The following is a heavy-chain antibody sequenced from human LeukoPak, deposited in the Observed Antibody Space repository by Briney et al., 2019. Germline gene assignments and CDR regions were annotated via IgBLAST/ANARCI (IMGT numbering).Heavy chain of an antibody. CDR3: ARVQGGYSSGFSEPFDP. J-gene: IGHJ5*02. V-gene: IGHV1-2*06. Sequence: ASVKVSCKASGYTFTCYYMHWVRQAPGQGLEWMGRINPNSGGTNYAQKFQGRVTVTRDTSTSTAYMELSRLRSDDTAVYYCARVQGGYSSGFSEPFDPWGQGTLVTVSS. CDR1: GYTFTCYY. D-gene: IGHD6-25*01. CDR2: INPNSGGT.